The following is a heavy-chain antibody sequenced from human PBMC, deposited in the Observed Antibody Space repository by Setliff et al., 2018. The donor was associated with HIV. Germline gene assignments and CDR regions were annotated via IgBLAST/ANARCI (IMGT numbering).Heavy chain of an antibody. D-gene: IGHD6-19*01. CDR1: GGSISSHY. J-gene: IGHJ4*02. CDR2: IYYSGST. Sequence: SETLSLTCAVSGGSISSHYWSWIRQPPGKGLEWIGYIYYSGSTKYNPSLKSRVTISVDTSKNHFSLKLRSVTAADTAVYYCARDPSSGWSYYFDYWGQGTLVTVSS. CDR3: ARDPSSGWSYYFDY. V-gene: IGHV4-59*11.